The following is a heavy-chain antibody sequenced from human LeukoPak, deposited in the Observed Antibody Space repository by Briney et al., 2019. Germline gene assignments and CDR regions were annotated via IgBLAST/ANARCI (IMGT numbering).Heavy chain of an antibody. CDR1: GFTFTTYW. V-gene: IGHV3-7*01. J-gene: IGHJ5*02. CDR3: ARSGFGSDYVWGSYRYWFDP. Sequence: GESLRLSCAASGFTFTTYWMTWVRQAPGKGLEWVANINQDGSEKYFVDSVKGRFTISRDNAKNSLYLQMNSLRAEDTAVYYCARSGFGSDYVWGSYRYWFDPWGQGTLVTVSS. D-gene: IGHD3-16*02. CDR2: INQDGSEK.